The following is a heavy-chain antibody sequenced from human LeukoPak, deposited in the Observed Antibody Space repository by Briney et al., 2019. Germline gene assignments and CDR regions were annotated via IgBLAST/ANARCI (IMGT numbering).Heavy chain of an antibody. CDR3: ASGMRVGPNI. V-gene: IGHV4-39*02. Sequence: PSETLSLTCTVSGGSISSSGYFWGWIRQPPGKGLGWIGSIHYSGTTYFNPSLNSRVTISVDTSKNHFSLNVSSVTAADTAMYYCASGMRVGPNIWGQGTLVTVSS. D-gene: IGHD1-26*01. J-gene: IGHJ4*02. CDR2: IHYSGTT. CDR1: GGSISSSGYF.